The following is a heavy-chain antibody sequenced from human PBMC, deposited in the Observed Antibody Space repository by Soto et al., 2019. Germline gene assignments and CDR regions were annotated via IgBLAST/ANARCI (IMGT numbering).Heavy chain of an antibody. D-gene: IGHD2-15*01. CDR2: IYYSGST. J-gene: IGHJ4*02. CDR3: ARHSVGGYCSGGSCYWGYFDY. CDR1: GVSISSYY. Sequence: SETLSLTCTVSGVSISSYYWSWIRQPPGKGLEWIGYIYYSGSTNYNPSLKSRVTISVDTSKNQFSLKLSSVTAADTAVYYCARHSVGGYCSGGSCYWGYFDYWGQGTLVTVSS. V-gene: IGHV4-59*08.